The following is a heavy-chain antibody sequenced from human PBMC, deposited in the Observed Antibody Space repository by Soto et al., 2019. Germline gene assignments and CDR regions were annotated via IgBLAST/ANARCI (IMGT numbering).Heavy chain of an antibody. Sequence: QVQLAESGGGVVQPGRSLRLSCAASGFTFSSYAMYWVRQAPGKGLEWVAVISYEGSNKKYADSEKGRFTISRDKSKNTMYLQMNSLRDEDTAVYYCARDHRGGSFHYSYGLDVWGQGTSVTVSS. D-gene: IGHD2-15*01. CDR3: ARDHRGGSFHYSYGLDV. CDR2: ISYEGSNK. V-gene: IGHV3-30-3*01. J-gene: IGHJ6*02. CDR1: GFTFSSYA.